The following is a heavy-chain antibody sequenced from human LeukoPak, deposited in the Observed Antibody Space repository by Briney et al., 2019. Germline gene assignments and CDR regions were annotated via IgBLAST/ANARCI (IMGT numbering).Heavy chain of an antibody. CDR2: IYTSGST. Sequence: SETLSLTCTVSGGSISSYYWSWIRQPPGKGLEWIGRIYTSGSTNYNPSLKSRVTMSVDTSKNQFSLKLSSVTAADTAVYYCARVGDTAHAFDIWGQGTMVTVSS. V-gene: IGHV4-4*07. CDR1: GGSISSYY. J-gene: IGHJ3*02. CDR3: ARVGDTAHAFDI. D-gene: IGHD5-18*01.